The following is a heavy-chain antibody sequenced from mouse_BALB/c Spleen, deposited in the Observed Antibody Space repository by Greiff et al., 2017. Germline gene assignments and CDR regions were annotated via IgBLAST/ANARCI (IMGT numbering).Heavy chain of an antibody. CDR3: ARDYRYSYAMDY. CDR1: GYTFTNYW. CDR2: IYPGGGYT. V-gene: IGHV1-63*02. J-gene: IGHJ4*01. D-gene: IGHD2-14*01. Sequence: VQLQQSGAELVRPGTSVKISCKASGYTFTNYWLGWVKQRPGHGLEWIGDIYPGGGYTNYNEKFKGKATLTADTSSSTAYMQLSSLTSEDSAVYFCARDYRYSYAMDYWGQGTSVTVSS.